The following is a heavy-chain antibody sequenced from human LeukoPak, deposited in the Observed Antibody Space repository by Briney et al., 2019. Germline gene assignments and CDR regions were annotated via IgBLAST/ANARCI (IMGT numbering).Heavy chain of an antibody. Sequence: GGSLRLSCAASGFTFSGYWMHWVRPATGEGLVWVSCISSDGRGTYDADSVKGRFDISRDNAKNTLYLQMNSLRVEDTAMYHCVKDGGGSYSTTYDYWGHGNLVTVSS. J-gene: IGHJ4*01. D-gene: IGHD3-10*01. CDR3: VKDGGGSYSTTYDY. CDR2: ISSDGRGT. CDR1: GFTFSGYW. V-gene: IGHV3-74*01.